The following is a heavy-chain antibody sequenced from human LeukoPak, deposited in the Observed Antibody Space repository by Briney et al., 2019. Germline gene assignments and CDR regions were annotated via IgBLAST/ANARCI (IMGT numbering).Heavy chain of an antibody. CDR2: IYYSGST. CDR3: ARWVINDYGGYVWWYFDL. Sequence: PSETLSLTCTVSGGSISSYYWSWIRQPPGKGLEWIGYIYYSGSTNYNPSLKSRVTISVDTSKNQFSLKLSSVTAADTAVYYCARWVINDYGGYVWWYFDLWGRGTLVTVSS. J-gene: IGHJ2*01. CDR1: GGSISSYY. V-gene: IGHV4-59*01. D-gene: IGHD4-17*01.